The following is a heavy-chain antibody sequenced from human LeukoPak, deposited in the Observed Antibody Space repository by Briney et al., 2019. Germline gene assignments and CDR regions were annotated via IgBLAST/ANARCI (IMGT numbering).Heavy chain of an antibody. J-gene: IGHJ4*02. Sequence: PSETLSRTCTVSGGSISSYYWSWIRQPPGKGLEWIGYIYYSGSTNYNPSLKSRVTISVDTSKNQFSLKLSSVTAADTAVYYCARVGYSYGRQFDYWGQGTLVTVSS. D-gene: IGHD5-18*01. CDR2: IYYSGST. V-gene: IGHV4-59*01. CDR1: GGSISSYY. CDR3: ARVGYSYGRQFDY.